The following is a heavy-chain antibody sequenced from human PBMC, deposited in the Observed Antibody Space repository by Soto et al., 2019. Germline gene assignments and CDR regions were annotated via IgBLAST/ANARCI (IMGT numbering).Heavy chain of an antibody. D-gene: IGHD3-3*01. CDR1: GYSFTSYW. CDR3: ARLGAVGGGSGYSYYYYGMDV. V-gene: IGHV5-10-1*01. Sequence: PGESLKISCKGSGYSFTSYWISWVRQMPGKGLEWMGRIDPSDSYTNYSPSFQGHVTISADKSISTAYLQWSSLKASDTAMYCCARLGAVGGGSGYSYYYYGMDVWGQGTTVTVSS. CDR2: IDPSDSYT. J-gene: IGHJ6*02.